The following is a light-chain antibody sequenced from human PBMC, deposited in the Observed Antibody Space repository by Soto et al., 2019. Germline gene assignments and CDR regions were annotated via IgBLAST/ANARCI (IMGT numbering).Light chain of an antibody. CDR1: GSNIENNY. Sequence: QSVLTQPPSVSAAPGQKVTISCSGSGSNIENNYVSWYQQLPGTAPKLLIYDNNKRPSGIPDRFSGSKSGTSATLGITGHQTGDEADYYCGTWDSSLSAGVFGGGTKLTVL. CDR3: GTWDSSLSAGV. CDR2: DNN. J-gene: IGLJ2*01. V-gene: IGLV1-51*01.